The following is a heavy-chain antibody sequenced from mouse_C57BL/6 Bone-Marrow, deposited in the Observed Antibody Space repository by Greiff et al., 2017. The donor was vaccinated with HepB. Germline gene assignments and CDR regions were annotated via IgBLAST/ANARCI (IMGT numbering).Heavy chain of an antibody. Sequence: EVKLMESGGGLVKPGGSLKLSCAASGFTFSSYAMSWVRQTPEKRLEWVATISDGGSYTYYPDNVKGRFTISRDNAKNNLYLQMSHLKSEDTAMYYCARDGGFPYYFDYWGQGTTLTVSS. CDR3: ARDGGFPYYFDY. CDR1: GFTFSSYA. J-gene: IGHJ2*01. CDR2: ISDGGSYT. V-gene: IGHV5-4*01.